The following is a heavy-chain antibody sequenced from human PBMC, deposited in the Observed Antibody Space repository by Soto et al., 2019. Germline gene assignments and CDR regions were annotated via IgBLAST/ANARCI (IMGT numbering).Heavy chain of an antibody. D-gene: IGHD6-19*01. Sequence: QVQLVESGGGVIQPGRSLKLSCGASGFTFSTYGMHWVRQAPGKGLEWVAVISHDGSNKYYADSVKGRFTISRDNSKNTLYLQMNSLKPEDTAVYYWANGYRSGWYYFDSGGQGTLVTVSS. J-gene: IGHJ4*02. CDR3: ANGYRSGWYYFDS. V-gene: IGHV3-30*18. CDR2: ISHDGSNK. CDR1: GFTFSTYG.